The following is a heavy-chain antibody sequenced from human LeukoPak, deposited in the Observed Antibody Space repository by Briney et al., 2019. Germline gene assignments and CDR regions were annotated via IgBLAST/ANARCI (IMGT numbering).Heavy chain of an antibody. CDR3: ARGPGGVVVPAAHPRKPYYYYGMDV. D-gene: IGHD2-2*01. Sequence: SETLSLTCAVYGGSFSGYYWSWIRRPPGKGLEWIGEINHSGSTNYNPSLKSRVTISVDTSKNQFSLKLSSVTAADTAVYYCARGPGGVVVPAAHPRKPYYYYGMDVWGQGTTVTVSS. CDR1: GGSFSGYY. V-gene: IGHV4-34*01. CDR2: INHSGST. J-gene: IGHJ6*02.